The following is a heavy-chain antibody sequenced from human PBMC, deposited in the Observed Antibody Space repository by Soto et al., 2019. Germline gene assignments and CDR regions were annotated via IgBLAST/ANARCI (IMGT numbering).Heavy chain of an antibody. Sequence: EVQLLESGGGLVQPGGSLRLSCAASGFTFSSYAMSWVRQAPGEGLEWVSAIRGSGGSTYYADSVKGRFPISRDNSKNALYLQMNSLRAEDTAVYYCAKGTHDYDFWSGYYTGGFDYWGQGTLVTVSS. D-gene: IGHD3-3*01. CDR2: IRGSGGST. CDR1: GFTFSSYA. CDR3: AKGTHDYDFWSGYYTGGFDY. J-gene: IGHJ4*02. V-gene: IGHV3-23*01.